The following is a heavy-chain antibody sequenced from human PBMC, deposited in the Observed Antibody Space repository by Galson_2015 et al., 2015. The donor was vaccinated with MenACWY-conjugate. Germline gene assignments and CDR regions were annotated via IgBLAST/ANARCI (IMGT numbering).Heavy chain of an antibody. CDR1: GGSISINYW. V-gene: IGHV4-4*02. Sequence: ETLSLTCAVSGGSISINYWWTWVRPPPGKGLEWIGEIYHSGSTNYNPSLNSRLTVSVDKSKNQFSLKLSSVTAADTAVYYCARGNYYVSGTYYKSANFDYWGQGSLVTVSS. CDR2: IYHSGST. J-gene: IGHJ4*02. CDR3: ARGNYYVSGTYYKSANFDY. D-gene: IGHD3-10*01.